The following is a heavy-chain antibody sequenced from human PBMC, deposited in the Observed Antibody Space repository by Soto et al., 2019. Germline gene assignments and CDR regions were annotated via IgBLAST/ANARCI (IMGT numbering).Heavy chain of an antibody. CDR1: GSSISSAYY. CDR3: ASDFWTGYPLFDL. V-gene: IGHV4-38-2*02. Sequence: NPSETLSLTCSVSGSSISSAYYWGWVRQPPGKGLEWIASVFHSGTTYYNPSLMSRVTVSLDTSKGQFSLELSSVTAADTAVYYCASDFWTGYPLFDLWGQGALVTVSS. CDR2: VFHSGTT. J-gene: IGHJ4*02. D-gene: IGHD3-3*01.